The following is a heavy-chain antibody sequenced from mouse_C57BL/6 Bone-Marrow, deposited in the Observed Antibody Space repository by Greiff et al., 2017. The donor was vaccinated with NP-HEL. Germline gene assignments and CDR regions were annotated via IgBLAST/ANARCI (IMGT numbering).Heavy chain of an antibody. CDR1: GFSLTSYG. J-gene: IGHJ1*03. D-gene: IGHD1-1*01. CDR2: IWSGGST. Sequence: VQRVESGPGLVQPSQSLSITCTVSGFSLTSYGVHWVRQSPGKGLEWLGVIWSGGSTDYNAAFISRLSISKDNSKSQVFFKMNRLQADDTAIYYCARNEIPYYYGSRGWYFDVWGTGTTVTVSS. CDR3: ARNEIPYYYGSRGWYFDV. V-gene: IGHV2-2*01.